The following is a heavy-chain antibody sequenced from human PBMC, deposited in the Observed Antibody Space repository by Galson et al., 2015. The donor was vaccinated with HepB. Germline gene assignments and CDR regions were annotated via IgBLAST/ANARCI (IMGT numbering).Heavy chain of an antibody. D-gene: IGHD4-17*01. Sequence: CAISGDSVSSHSAAWNWIRQSLSRGLEWLGRTYYRSKWYNDYAVSVKSRITINPDTSKNQFSLQLNSVTPEDTAVYYCARAPYGWRNYYYYMDVWGKGTTVTVSS. V-gene: IGHV6-1*01. CDR3: ARAPYGWRNYYYYMDV. J-gene: IGHJ6*03. CDR2: TYYRSKWYN. CDR1: GDSVSSHSAA.